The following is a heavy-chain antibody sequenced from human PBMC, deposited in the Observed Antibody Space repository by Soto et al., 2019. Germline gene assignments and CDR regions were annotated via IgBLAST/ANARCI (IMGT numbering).Heavy chain of an antibody. Sequence: EVQLLESGGGLVQPGGSLRLSCAASGGTFSSYAMSWVRQAPGKGLEWVSGISDSGGSTYYADSVKGRFTISRDNSQTTLYLQMNSLRAEDTAVYYCANGCGGTCYSRIHYWGQGTLVTVSS. CDR1: GGTFSSYA. CDR3: ANGCGGTCYSRIHY. CDR2: ISDSGGST. D-gene: IGHD2-15*01. V-gene: IGHV3-23*01. J-gene: IGHJ4*02.